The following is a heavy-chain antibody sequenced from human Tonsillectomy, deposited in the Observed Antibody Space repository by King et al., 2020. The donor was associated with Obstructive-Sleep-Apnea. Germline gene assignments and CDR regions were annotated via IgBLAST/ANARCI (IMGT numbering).Heavy chain of an antibody. CDR2: IKQDGSEK. V-gene: IGHV3-7*03. CDR3: AGDNGAGWYYYFDY. CDR1: GFTFSSYW. Sequence: VQLVESGGGLVQPGGSLRLSCAASGFTFSSYWMSWVRQAPGKGLEWVANIKQDGSEKYYVDSVKGRFTISRDNAKNSLYLQMNSLRAEDTAVYYCAGDNGAGWYYYFDYWGQGTLVTVSS. J-gene: IGHJ4*02. D-gene: IGHD6-19*01.